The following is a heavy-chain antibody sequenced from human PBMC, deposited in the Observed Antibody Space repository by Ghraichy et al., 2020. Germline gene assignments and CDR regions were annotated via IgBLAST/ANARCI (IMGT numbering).Heavy chain of an antibody. CDR2: IKQDGSEK. V-gene: IGHV3-7*01. J-gene: IGHJ4*02. Sequence: GGSLRLSCAASGFTFSSYWMSWVRQAPGKGLEWVANIKQDGSEKYYVDSVKGRFTISRDNAKNSLYLQMNSLRAEDTAVYYCAREGLRFLEWLPNQGHDYWGQGTLVTVSS. CDR3: AREGLRFLEWLPNQGHDY. D-gene: IGHD3-3*01. CDR1: GFTFSSYW.